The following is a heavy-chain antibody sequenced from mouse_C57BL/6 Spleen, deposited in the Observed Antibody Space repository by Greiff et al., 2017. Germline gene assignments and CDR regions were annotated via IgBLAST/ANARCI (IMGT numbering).Heavy chain of an antibody. CDR3: ARDSHYDYGVGAWFAY. D-gene: IGHD2-4*01. Sequence: QSGPGLVKPSQSLSLTCSVTGYSITSGYYWNWIRQFPGNKLEWMGYISYDGSNNYNPSLKNRISFTRDTSKNQFFLKLNSVTTEDTATYYCARDSHYDYGVGAWFAYWGQGTLVTVSA. V-gene: IGHV3-6*01. CDR1: GYSITSGYY. CDR2: ISYDGSN. J-gene: IGHJ3*01.